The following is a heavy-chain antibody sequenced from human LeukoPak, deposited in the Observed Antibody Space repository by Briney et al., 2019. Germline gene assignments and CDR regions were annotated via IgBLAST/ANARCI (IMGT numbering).Heavy chain of an antibody. J-gene: IGHJ5*02. Sequence: SETLSLTCTVSGGSISNYWSWIRQPAGKGLEWIGYIYYGGSTNYNPSLNSRVTISVDTSKNQFSLKLSSVTAADTAVYYCARNRYYYGSGSYGVPNWFDPWGQGTLVTVSS. CDR3: ARNRYYYGSGSYGVPNWFDP. CDR2: IYYGGST. V-gene: IGHV4-59*08. CDR1: GGSISNY. D-gene: IGHD3-10*01.